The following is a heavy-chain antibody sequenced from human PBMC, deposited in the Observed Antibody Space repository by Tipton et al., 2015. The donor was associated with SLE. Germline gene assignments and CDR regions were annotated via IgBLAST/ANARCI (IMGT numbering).Heavy chain of an antibody. Sequence: TLSLTCTVSGGSISSSSYFWSWIRQPPGKGLEWIGEINHSGSTNYNPSLKSRVTISVDRSKNQFSLKLSSVTAADTAVYYCARIEAARALFDYWGQGTLVTVSS. D-gene: IGHD3-10*01. V-gene: IGHV4-39*07. CDR2: INHSGST. CDR1: GGSISSSSYF. J-gene: IGHJ4*02. CDR3: ARIEAARALFDY.